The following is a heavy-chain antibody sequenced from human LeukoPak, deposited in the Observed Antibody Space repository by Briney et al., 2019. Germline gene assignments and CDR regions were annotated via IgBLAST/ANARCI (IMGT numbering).Heavy chain of an antibody. CDR3: ARTLSYCYTPTCRYSGEDF. D-gene: IGHD2/OR15-2a*01. CDR2: INWNGGST. Sequence: PGGSLRLSCAASGFTFDDYGMSWVRQAPGKGLEWVSGINWNGGSTGYADSVKGRFTISRDNAKSSLYLQMNSLRAEDTAVYYCARTLSYCYTPTCRYSGEDFWGQGTLVTVSS. CDR1: GFTFDDYG. V-gene: IGHV3-20*04. J-gene: IGHJ4*02.